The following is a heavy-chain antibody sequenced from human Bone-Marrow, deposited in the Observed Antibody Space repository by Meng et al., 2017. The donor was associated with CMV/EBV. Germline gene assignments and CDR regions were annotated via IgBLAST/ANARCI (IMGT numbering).Heavy chain of an antibody. CDR1: GGSFSGYY. D-gene: IGHD6-13*01. J-gene: IGHJ4*02. CDR2: INHSGST. V-gene: IGHV4-34*01. Sequence: SETLSLTCAVYGGSFSGYYWSWIRQPPGKGLEWIGEINHSGSTNYNPSFKSRVTISVDTSKNQFSLKLSSVTAADTAVYYCARGLRIAAAGTFGYWGQGTLVTVSS. CDR3: ARGLRIAAAGTFGY.